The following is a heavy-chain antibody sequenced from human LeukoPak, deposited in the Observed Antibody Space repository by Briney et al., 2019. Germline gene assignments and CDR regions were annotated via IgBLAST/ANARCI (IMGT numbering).Heavy chain of an antibody. CDR1: RYTFINYY. D-gene: IGHD2-21*01. CDR2: INPSGGST. J-gene: IGHJ1*01. Sequence: ASVKVSCEASRYTFINYYMRWVRQAPGQGLEWMGIINPSGGSTSYAQKFQGRVTMTRDTSTSTVYMELSSLGSDDTAVYYCARDESSSILWWWGQGTLVTVSS. V-gene: IGHV1-46*03. CDR3: ARDESSSILWW.